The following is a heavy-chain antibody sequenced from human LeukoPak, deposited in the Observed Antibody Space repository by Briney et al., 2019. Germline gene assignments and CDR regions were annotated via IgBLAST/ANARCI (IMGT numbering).Heavy chain of an antibody. D-gene: IGHD3-10*01. CDR2: INHSGST. CDR3: ARVRRSSITMVRGVRGWDWFDP. V-gene: IGHV4-34*01. J-gene: IGHJ5*02. CDR1: GGSFSGYY. Sequence: PSETLSLTCAVYGGSFSGYYWSWIRQPPGKGLEWIGEINHSGSTNYNPSLKSRVTISVDTSKNQFSLKLSSVTAADTAVYYCARVRRSSITMVRGVRGWDWFDPWGQGTLVTVSS.